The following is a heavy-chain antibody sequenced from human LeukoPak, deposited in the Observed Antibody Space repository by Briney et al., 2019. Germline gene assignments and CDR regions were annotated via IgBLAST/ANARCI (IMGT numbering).Heavy chain of an antibody. Sequence: SETLSLTCAVYGGSFSGYYWSWIRQPPGKGLEWIGEINHSGGTNYNPSLKSRVTISVDTSKNQFSLKLSSVTAADTAVYYCARRKRYGSGRYIEPDNWFDPWGQGTLVTVSS. D-gene: IGHD3-10*01. CDR1: GGSFSGYY. V-gene: IGHV4-34*01. CDR3: ARRKRYGSGRYIEPDNWFDP. J-gene: IGHJ5*02. CDR2: INHSGGT.